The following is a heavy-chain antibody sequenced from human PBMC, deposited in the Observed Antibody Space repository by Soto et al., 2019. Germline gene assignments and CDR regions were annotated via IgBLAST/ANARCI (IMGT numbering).Heavy chain of an antibody. CDR2: INYSGST. D-gene: IGHD5-12*01. CDR3: ARKAPYGGYPFDF. J-gene: IGHJ4*02. Sequence: PSETLSLTCTVSGGSISSYYWSWIQQPPGKGLEWIGFINYSGSTSSSPSLKSRVTMSVDTSKNQFSLDLSSVTAADTAVYYCARKAPYGGYPFDFWGQGTLVTVSS. CDR1: GGSISSYY. V-gene: IGHV4-59*01.